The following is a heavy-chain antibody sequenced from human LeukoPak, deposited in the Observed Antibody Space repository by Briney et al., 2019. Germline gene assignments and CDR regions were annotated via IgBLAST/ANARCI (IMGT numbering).Heavy chain of an antibody. CDR3: ARDQHIVVVTAIYYYYYGMDV. CDR1: GFTLSSYA. Sequence: PGGSLRLSCAASGFTLSSYAMHWVRQAPGKGLEYVSAISSDGVSIYYANSVKGRFTISRDNSKNTLYLQMNSLRAEDTAVYYCARDQHIVVVTAIYYYYYGMDVWGQGTTVTVSS. V-gene: IGHV3-64*01. CDR2: ISSDGVSI. J-gene: IGHJ6*02. D-gene: IGHD2-21*02.